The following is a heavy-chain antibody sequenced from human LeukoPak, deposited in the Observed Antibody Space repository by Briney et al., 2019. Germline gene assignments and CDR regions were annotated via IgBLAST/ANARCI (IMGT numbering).Heavy chain of an antibody. J-gene: IGHJ5*02. CDR1: GGSFSGYY. CDR2: INHSGST. V-gene: IGHV4-34*01. Sequence: PSETLSLTCAVYGGSFSGYYWSWIRQPPGKGLEWIGEINHSGSTNYNPSLKSRVTISVDTSKNQFSLELSSVTAADTAVYYCARSLLSFWFDPWGQGTLVTVSS. CDR3: ARSLLSFWFDP. D-gene: IGHD3-16*02.